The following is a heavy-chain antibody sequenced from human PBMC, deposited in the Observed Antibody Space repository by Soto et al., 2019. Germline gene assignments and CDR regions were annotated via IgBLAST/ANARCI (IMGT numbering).Heavy chain of an antibody. CDR3: GGADRPGEYFVHY. CDR1: GGTFSNFV. V-gene: IGHV1-69*13. CDR2: IVPVFGSP. Sequence: SVKVSCKASGGTFSNFVFTWVRQAPGQGLEWMGGIVPVFGSPNYAQKFQDRVTITADESTSTVDMELSSLRSEDTAVYFCGGADRPGEYFVHYWRQGTLVTVSS. D-gene: IGHD3-16*01. J-gene: IGHJ4*02.